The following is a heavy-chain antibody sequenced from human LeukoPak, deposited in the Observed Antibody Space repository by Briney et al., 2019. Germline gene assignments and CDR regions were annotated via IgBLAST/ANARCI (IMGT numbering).Heavy chain of an antibody. Sequence: SETLSLTCTVSGGSITSYYWSWIRQPPGKGLEWVGYIYYSGSTDYNPSLKSRVTISVDTSKNQFSLKLSSVTAADTAVYYCARRRANWGPWGQGTLVTVSS. CDR2: IYYSGST. CDR1: GGSITSYY. J-gene: IGHJ5*02. V-gene: IGHV4-59*01. CDR3: ARRRANWGP. D-gene: IGHD7-27*01.